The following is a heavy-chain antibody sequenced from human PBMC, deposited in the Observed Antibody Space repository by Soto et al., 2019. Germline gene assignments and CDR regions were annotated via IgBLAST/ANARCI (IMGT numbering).Heavy chain of an antibody. CDR1: GGSISSYY. D-gene: IGHD6-13*01. Sequence: SEILALTCTVSGGSISSYYWSWIRQPTGKGLEWISRIYASGSTNDDPSLKSRVTMSVDTSKNQFSLKMSSVTAADTAVYYCARVAIAAAGTGPHFDYWGQGTLVTVYS. V-gene: IGHV4-4*07. CDR3: ARVAIAAAGTGPHFDY. CDR2: IYASGST. J-gene: IGHJ4*02.